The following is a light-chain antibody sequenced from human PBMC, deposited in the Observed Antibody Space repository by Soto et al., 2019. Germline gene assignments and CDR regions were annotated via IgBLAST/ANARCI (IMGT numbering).Light chain of an antibody. CDR2: AAS. CDR1: QSVSSSY. J-gene: IGKJ5*01. Sequence: EIVLTQSPGTLSLSPGERATLSCRASQSVSSSYLAWYQQKPGQAPRLLIYAASSRATGIPDRFSGSGSGTDFTLTINRLEPEDFAVYYCQQYGSSITFGQGTLLEIK. CDR3: QQYGSSIT. V-gene: IGKV3-20*01.